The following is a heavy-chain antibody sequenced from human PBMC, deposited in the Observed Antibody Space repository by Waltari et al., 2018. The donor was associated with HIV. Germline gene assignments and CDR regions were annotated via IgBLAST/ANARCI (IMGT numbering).Heavy chain of an antibody. CDR2: IYYSGST. CDR1: GGSISSSSSY. J-gene: IGHJ4*02. D-gene: IGHD3-22*01. V-gene: IGHV4-39*01. Sequence: QLQLQESGPGLVKPSETLSLTCTVSGGSISSSSSYWGWIRQPPGQGREWIGSIYYSGSTYYNPSLKSRVTISVDTSKNQFSLKLSSVTAADTAVYYCARHSLTYYYDSSGYSVAFDYWGQGTLVTVSS. CDR3: ARHSLTYYYDSSGYSVAFDY.